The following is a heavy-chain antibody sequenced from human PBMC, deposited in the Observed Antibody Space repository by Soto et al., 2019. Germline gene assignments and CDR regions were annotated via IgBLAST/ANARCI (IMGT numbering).Heavy chain of an antibody. J-gene: IGHJ3*02. CDR2: ISVSGGNT. Sequence: EVQLLESGGALVQPGGSLRLSCAASGFTFSTYAMNWVRQAPGKGPEWVSAISVSGGNTYYADSVKGRFTISRDNSENTLYLQMNGLTAEDTAVYFCGRTSGGSGYSHATIWGPGTMVTVSS. CDR1: GFTFSTYA. D-gene: IGHD2-15*01. V-gene: IGHV3-23*01. CDR3: GRTSGGSGYSHATI.